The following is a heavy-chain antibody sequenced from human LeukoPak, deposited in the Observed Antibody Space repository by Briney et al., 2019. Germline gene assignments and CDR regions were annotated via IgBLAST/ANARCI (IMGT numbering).Heavy chain of an antibody. Sequence: PSETLSLTCTASGGSITSNFWSWIRQPPGKGLEWIGYLYNSGSTSYNPSLKSRATISGDTSTNQFSLKLNSVTAADTAIYYCARAKPNWSPPDYWGQGTLVTVSS. D-gene: IGHD1-1*01. V-gene: IGHV4-59*08. CDR2: LYNSGST. CDR3: ARAKPNWSPPDY. CDR1: GGSITSNF. J-gene: IGHJ4*02.